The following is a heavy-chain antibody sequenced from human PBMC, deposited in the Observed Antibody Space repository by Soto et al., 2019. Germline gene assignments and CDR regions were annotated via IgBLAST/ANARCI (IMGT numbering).Heavy chain of an antibody. D-gene: IGHD6-6*01. Sequence: GGSLRLSCVGSGFTFSSFEMNWVRQTPGKGLEWLSYIGRSGETIYYADSVKGRFTISRDNAKSSLFLQMNGLRDDDTGIYYCARDSRGGAARRPTFYYWG. CDR2: IGRSGETI. J-gene: IGHJ4*01. CDR3: ARDSRGGAARRPTFYY. V-gene: IGHV3-48*03. CDR1: GFTFSSFE.